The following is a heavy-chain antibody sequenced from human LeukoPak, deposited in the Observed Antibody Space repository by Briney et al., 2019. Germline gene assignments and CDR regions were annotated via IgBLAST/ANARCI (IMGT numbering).Heavy chain of an antibody. CDR1: GFTFSRYW. Sequence: GGSLRLSCAGSGFTFSRYWMSWVRQAPRKGLEWVANIKEDGSAKYYVDSVKGRFTISRDNAKNSLHLQMNSLRAEDTAVYYCARDGRPIDYWGQGTLVTVSS. J-gene: IGHJ4*02. CDR2: IKEDGSAK. CDR3: ARDGRPIDY. V-gene: IGHV3-7*05.